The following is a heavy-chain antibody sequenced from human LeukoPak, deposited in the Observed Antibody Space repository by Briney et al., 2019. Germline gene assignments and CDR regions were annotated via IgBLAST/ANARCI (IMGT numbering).Heavy chain of an antibody. J-gene: IGHJ4*02. Sequence: PGGSLRLSCAVSGFTFSSYSMNWVRQAPGKGLEWVSSITSSSSYIYYADSVKGRFTISRDNAKNTLYLQMNTLRAEDTAVYYCARGGVNYWNPRYWGQGTLVTVSS. CDR3: ARGGVNYWNPRY. V-gene: IGHV3-21*04. D-gene: IGHD1-1*01. CDR2: ITSSSSYI. CDR1: GFTFSSYS.